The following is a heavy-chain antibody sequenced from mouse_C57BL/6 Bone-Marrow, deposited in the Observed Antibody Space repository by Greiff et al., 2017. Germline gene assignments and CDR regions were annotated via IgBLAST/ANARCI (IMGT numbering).Heavy chain of an antibody. CDR3: ARGVYYGSSYGWYFDV. V-gene: IGHV5-4*03. CDR2: ISDGGSYT. J-gene: IGHJ1*03. D-gene: IGHD1-1*01. Sequence: DVKLVESGGGLVKPGGSLKLSCAASGFTFSSYAMSWVRQTPEKRLEWVATISDGGSYTYYPDNVKGRFTISRDNDKNNLYLQMSHLKSEDTAMYYCARGVYYGSSYGWYFDVWGTGTTVTVSS. CDR1: GFTFSSYA.